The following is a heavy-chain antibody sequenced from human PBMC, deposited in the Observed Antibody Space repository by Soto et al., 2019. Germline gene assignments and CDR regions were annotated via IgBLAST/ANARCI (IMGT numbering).Heavy chain of an antibody. J-gene: IGHJ4*02. CDR3: ARLMITCGGVIVGFDY. CDR2: INPNSGGT. CDR1: GYTFTGYY. V-gene: IGHV1-2*04. D-gene: IGHD3-16*02. Sequence: QVQLVQSGAEVKKPGASVKVSCKASGYTFTGYYMNWVRQAPGQGLEWMGWINPNSGGTNYAQKFQGWVTMNRVRSISTAYRELSRLRSDDTAVYYCARLMITCGGVIVGFDYWGQGTLVTVSS.